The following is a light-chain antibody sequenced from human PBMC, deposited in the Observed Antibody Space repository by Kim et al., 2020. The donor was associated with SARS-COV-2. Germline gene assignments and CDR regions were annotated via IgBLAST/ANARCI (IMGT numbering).Light chain of an antibody. CDR1: QSVSSY. CDR3: QQRSNWPPYT. V-gene: IGKV3-11*01. CDR2: DAS. Sequence: SPGESATLTCRASQSVSSYLAWYQQKPGQAPRLLIYDASNRATGIPARFSGSGSGTDFTLTISSLEPEDFAVYYCQQRSNWPPYTFGQGTKVDIK. J-gene: IGKJ2*01.